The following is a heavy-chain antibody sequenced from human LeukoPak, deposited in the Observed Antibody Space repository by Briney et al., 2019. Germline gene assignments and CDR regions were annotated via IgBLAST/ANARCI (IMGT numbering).Heavy chain of an antibody. V-gene: IGHV4-61*02. CDR2: IYTSGST. CDR1: GGSIRSGSYY. D-gene: IGHD2-2*01. Sequence: SGTLSLTCTDSGGSIRSGSYYWSWIRQPAGKGLEWIGRIYTSGSTNYNPSLKSRVTISVYTSKNQFSLKLSSVTAADTAVYYCARGLVVPAAILYYYYGMDVWGQGTTVTVSS. CDR3: ARGLVVPAAILYYYYGMDV. J-gene: IGHJ6*02.